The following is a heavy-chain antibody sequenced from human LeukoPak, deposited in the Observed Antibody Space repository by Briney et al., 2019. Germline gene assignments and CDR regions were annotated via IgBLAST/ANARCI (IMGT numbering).Heavy chain of an antibody. D-gene: IGHD3-9*01. CDR1: GFTFSSYA. CDR2: ISGSGGST. Sequence: PGGSLRLSCAASGFTFSSYAMSWVRQAPGKGLEWVSVISGSGGSTYYANSVKGRFTISRDNSKNTLYLQMNSLRAEDTAVYYCAKDVDILTGYSKYFDYWGQGTLVTVSS. J-gene: IGHJ4*02. V-gene: IGHV3-23*01. CDR3: AKDVDILTGYSKYFDY.